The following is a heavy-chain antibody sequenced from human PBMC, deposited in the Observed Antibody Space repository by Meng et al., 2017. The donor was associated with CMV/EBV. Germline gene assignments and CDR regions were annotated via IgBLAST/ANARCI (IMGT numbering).Heavy chain of an antibody. CDR1: GYSFNTHW. Sequence: GGSLRLSCQGSGYSFNTHWIAWVRQMPGKGLEWMGISNPGDSDTRYSPSFQGQVTISVDKSITTAYLQWTSLKTSDTAMYYCARHVYYDSSGSRIFYFDYWGQGTLVTVSS. J-gene: IGHJ4*02. D-gene: IGHD3-22*01. CDR2: SNPGDSDT. CDR3: ARHVYYDSSGSRIFYFDY. V-gene: IGHV5-51*01.